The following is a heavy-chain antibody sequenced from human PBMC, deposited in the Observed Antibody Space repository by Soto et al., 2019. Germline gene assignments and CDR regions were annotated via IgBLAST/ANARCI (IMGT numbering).Heavy chain of an antibody. CDR3: ANDTHRDGSGSYQADDY. Sequence: GGSLRLSCAASGFTFSSYAMSWVRQAPGKGLEWVSAISGSGGSTYYADSVKGRFTISRDNSKNTLYLQMNSLRAEDTAVYYCANDTHRDGSGSYQADDYWGQGTLVTVSS. V-gene: IGHV3-23*01. J-gene: IGHJ4*02. CDR1: GFTFSSYA. D-gene: IGHD3-10*01. CDR2: ISGSGGST.